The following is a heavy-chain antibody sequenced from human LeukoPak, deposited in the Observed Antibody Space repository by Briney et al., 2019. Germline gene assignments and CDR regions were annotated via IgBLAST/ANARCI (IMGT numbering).Heavy chain of an antibody. CDR2: IHSTGAYI. V-gene: IGHV3-74*01. CDR1: GLSFSTSY. J-gene: IGHJ4*02. CDR3: ARGGVTMIVPIL. D-gene: IGHD3-22*01. Sequence: GGSLRLSCEASGLSFSTSYMHWVRQAPGKGLVWVSRIHSTGAYIDYADSVKGRFTISRDNAKNTLYLQMNSLRAEDTAVYYCARGGVTMIVPILWGQGTLVTVSS.